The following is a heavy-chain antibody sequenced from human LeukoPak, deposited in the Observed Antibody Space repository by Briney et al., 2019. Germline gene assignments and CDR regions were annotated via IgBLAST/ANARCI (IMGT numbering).Heavy chain of an antibody. V-gene: IGHV4-34*01. J-gene: IGHJ4*02. CDR1: GGSFSGYY. D-gene: IGHD5-24*01. CDR3: ARGDGRDGYKGRLDY. Sequence: PSETLSLTCALYGGSFSGYYWSWIRQPPGKGLEWIGEINHSGSTDYNPSLKSRLTISVDTSKNQFSLKMSSVTAADTAVYYCARGDGRDGYKGRLDYWGQGTLVTVSS. CDR2: INHSGST.